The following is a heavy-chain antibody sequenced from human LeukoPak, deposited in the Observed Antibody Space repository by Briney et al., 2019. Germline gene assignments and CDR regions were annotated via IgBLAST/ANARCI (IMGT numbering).Heavy chain of an antibody. J-gene: IGHJ4*02. CDR2: INPNSGGT. CDR1: GYTFTGYY. CDR3: ARARIYSNPICGRGY. Sequence: GASVKVSCKASGYTFTGYYMHWVRQAPGQGLEWMGWINPNSGGTNYAQKFQGRVTMTRDTSISTAYMELSRLRSDDTAVYYCARARIYSNPICGRGYWGQGTLVTVSS. D-gene: IGHD4-11*01. V-gene: IGHV1-2*02.